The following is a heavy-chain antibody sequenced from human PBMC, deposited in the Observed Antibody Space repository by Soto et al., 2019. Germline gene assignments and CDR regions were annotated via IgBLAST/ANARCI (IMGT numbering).Heavy chain of an antibody. D-gene: IGHD3-3*01. V-gene: IGHV3-15*07. CDR3: TTDSETVPTYDFWRDIQRGRYYFDY. CDR2: IKSKTDGGTT. J-gene: IGHJ4*02. Sequence: GGSLRLSCAASGFTFSNAWMNWVRQAPGKGLEWVGRIKSKTDGGTTDYAAPVKGRFTISRDDSKNTLYLQINSLKTEDTAVYYCTTDSETVPTYDFWRDIQRGRYYFDYWGQGTLVTVSS. CDR1: GFTFSNAW.